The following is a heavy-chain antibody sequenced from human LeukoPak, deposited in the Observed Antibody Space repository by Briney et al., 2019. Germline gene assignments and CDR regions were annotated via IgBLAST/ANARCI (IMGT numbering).Heavy chain of an antibody. V-gene: IGHV3-48*01. Sequence: GGSLRLSCAASGFTFSSYTMNWVRQSPGKGLEWVSYITGGSNTKYYADSVKGRFTISRDNAKNSLYLQMNSLRAEDTAVYYCAELGITMIGGVWGKGTTVTISS. J-gene: IGHJ6*04. CDR3: AELGITMIGGV. D-gene: IGHD3-10*02. CDR1: GFTFSSYT. CDR2: ITGGSNTK.